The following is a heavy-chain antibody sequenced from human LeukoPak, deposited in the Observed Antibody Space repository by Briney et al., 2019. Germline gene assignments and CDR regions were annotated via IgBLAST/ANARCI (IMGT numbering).Heavy chain of an antibody. CDR1: GYSISSAYY. D-gene: IGHD3-9*01. Sequence: KPSETLSLTCSVSGYSISSAYYWGWIRQPPGKGLEWIGSIYYSGSTYYNPSLKSRVTISVDTSKNQFSLKLSSVTAADTAVYYCAREAYYDILTGYYTTPYFDYWGQGTLVTVSS. J-gene: IGHJ4*02. CDR2: IYYSGST. CDR3: AREAYYDILTGYYTTPYFDY. V-gene: IGHV4-38-2*02.